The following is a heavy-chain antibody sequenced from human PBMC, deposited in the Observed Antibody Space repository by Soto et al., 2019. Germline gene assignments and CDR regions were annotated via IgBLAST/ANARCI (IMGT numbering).Heavy chain of an antibody. V-gene: IGHV4-59*01. CDR1: GGSISGSY. CDR3: ARVIRRDDFWSGYTYNWFDP. Sequence: KSSETLSLTCSVSGGSISGSYWSWIRQSPGKGLEWLGYVYYTGSTNYSPSLRSRVSISVDTSKNQFSLKLSSVTAADTAVYYCARVIRRDDFWSGYTYNWFDPWGQGTLVTVSS. CDR2: VYYTGST. J-gene: IGHJ5*02. D-gene: IGHD3-3*01.